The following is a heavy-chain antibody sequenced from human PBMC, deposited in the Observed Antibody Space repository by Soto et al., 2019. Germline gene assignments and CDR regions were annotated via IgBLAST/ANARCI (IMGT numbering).Heavy chain of an antibody. D-gene: IGHD1-26*01. CDR2: IRSKANTYAT. Sequence: EVQLVESGGGLVQPGGSLKLSCAASGFTFSASAMHWVRQASGKGLEWVGRIRSKANTYATAYAASVKGRFTISRDNAKNSLNLQMNSLRDEDTALYYCATSGSYRLGYWGQGTLVTVSS. J-gene: IGHJ4*02. CDR3: ATSGSYRLGY. CDR1: GFTFSASA. V-gene: IGHV3-73*02.